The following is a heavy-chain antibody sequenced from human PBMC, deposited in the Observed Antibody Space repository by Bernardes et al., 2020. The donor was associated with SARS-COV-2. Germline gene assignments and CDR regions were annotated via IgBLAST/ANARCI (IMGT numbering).Heavy chain of an antibody. J-gene: IGHJ5*02. CDR3: ARASSITIFGVIGWFDP. Sequence: SETLSRTCTVSGGSISSYYWSWIRQPPGQGLEWIGYIYYSGSTNYNPSLKSRVTISVDTSKNQFSLKLSSVTAADTAVYYCARASSITIFGVIGWFDPWGQGTLVTVSS. CDR2: IYYSGST. V-gene: IGHV4-59*01. D-gene: IGHD3-3*01. CDR1: GGSISSYY.